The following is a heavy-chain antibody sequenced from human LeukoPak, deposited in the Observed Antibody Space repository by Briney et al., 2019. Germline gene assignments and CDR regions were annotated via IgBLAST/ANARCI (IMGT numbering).Heavy chain of an antibody. J-gene: IGHJ4*02. CDR1: GGSFSGYY. V-gene: IGHV4-34*01. D-gene: IGHD3-22*01. Sequence: SETLSLTCAVYGGSFSGYYWSWIRQPPGKGLEWMGEINHSGSTNYNPSLKSRVTISVDTSKNQFSLKLSSVTAADTAVYYCARRRYYYDSSGYYPYYFDYWGQGTLVTVSS. CDR3: ARRRYYYDSSGYYPYYFDY. CDR2: INHSGST.